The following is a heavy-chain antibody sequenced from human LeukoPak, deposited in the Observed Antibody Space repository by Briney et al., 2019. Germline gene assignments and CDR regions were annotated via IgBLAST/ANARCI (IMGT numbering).Heavy chain of an antibody. CDR2: IYYSGST. J-gene: IGHJ4*02. CDR3: ARDYRPYSSSWYYDY. D-gene: IGHD6-13*01. V-gene: IGHV4-59*12. CDR1: GGSISSYY. Sequence: SETLSLTCTVSGGSISSYYWSWIRQPPGKGLEWIGYIYYSGSTYYNPSLKSRVTISLDTSKNQFSLKLSSVTAADTAVYYCARDYRPYSSSWYYDYWGQGTLVTVSS.